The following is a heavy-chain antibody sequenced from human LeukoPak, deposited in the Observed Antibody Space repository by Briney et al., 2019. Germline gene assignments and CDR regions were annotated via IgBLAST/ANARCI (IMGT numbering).Heavy chain of an antibody. D-gene: IGHD3-3*01. CDR2: IKHSGST. CDR3: ARGAPYYDFWSGYLNWFDP. V-gene: IGHV4-34*01. J-gene: IGHJ5*02. Sequence: SETLSLTCAVYGGSFSGYYWSWIRQPPGKGLEWIGEIKHSGSTNYNPSLKSRVTISVDTSKNQFSLKLSSVTAADTAVYYCARGAPYYDFWSGYLNWFDPWGQGTLVTVSS. CDR1: GGSFSGYY.